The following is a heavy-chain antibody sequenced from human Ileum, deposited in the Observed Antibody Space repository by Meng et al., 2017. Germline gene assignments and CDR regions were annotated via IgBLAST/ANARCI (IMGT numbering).Heavy chain of an antibody. CDR1: GYTFTAYN. J-gene: IGHJ4*02. Sequence: ASVKVSCKASGYTFTAYNIEWVRQAPGQGLEWLGYINPNTGGPLYSQRFQGRVAVTRDTSISTAYLELSGLTSDDTAVYYCASDIIGDGLVYIDYWGQGTLVTVSS. V-gene: IGHV1-2*02. CDR3: ASDIIGDGLVYIDY. D-gene: IGHD3-10*01. CDR2: INPNTGGP.